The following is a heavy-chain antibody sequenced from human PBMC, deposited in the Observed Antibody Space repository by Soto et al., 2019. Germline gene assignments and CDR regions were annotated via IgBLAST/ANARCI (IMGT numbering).Heavy chain of an antibody. CDR2: IYYSGST. V-gene: IGHV4-39*01. CDR1: GGSISSSSYY. CDR3: ARPLRTYCSGGSCSGGWFDP. D-gene: IGHD2-15*01. J-gene: IGHJ5*02. Sequence: SETLSLTCTVSGGSISSSSYYWGWIRQPPGKGLDWIGSIYYSGSTYYNPSLKSRVTISVDTSKNQFSLKLSSVTAADTAVYYCARPLRTYCSGGSCSGGWFDPWGQGTLVTVSS.